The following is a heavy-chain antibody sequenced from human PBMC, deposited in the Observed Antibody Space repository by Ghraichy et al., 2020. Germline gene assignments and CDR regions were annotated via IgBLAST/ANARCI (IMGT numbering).Heavy chain of an antibody. CDR2: IYYSGST. CDR3: ARDPASSGSLSWFDP. V-gene: IGHV4-31*03. D-gene: IGHD3-22*01. Sequence: SETLSLTCTVSGGSISSGGYYWSWIRQHPGKGLEWIGYIYYSGSTYYNPSLKSRVTISVDTSKNQFSLKLSSVTAADTAVYYCARDPASSGSLSWFDPWGQGTLVTVSS. CDR1: GGSISSGGYY. J-gene: IGHJ5*02.